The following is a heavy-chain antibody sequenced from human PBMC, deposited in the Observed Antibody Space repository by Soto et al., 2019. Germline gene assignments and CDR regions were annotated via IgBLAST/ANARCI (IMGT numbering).Heavy chain of an antibody. Sequence: GGSLRLSCAASGFTFSSYAMSWVRQAPGKGLEWVSAISGSGGSTYYADSVKGRFTISRDNSKNTLYLQMNSLRAEDTAVYYCAKDQVRITMIVVVITTFTRGPLFDYWGQGTLVTVSS. V-gene: IGHV3-23*01. CDR1: GFTFSSYA. CDR3: AKDQVRITMIVVVITTFTRGPLFDY. J-gene: IGHJ4*02. D-gene: IGHD3-22*01. CDR2: ISGSGGST.